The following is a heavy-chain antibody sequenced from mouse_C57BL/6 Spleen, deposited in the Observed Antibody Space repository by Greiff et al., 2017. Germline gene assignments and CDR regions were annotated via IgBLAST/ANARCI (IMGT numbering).Heavy chain of an antibody. D-gene: IGHD2-3*01. CDR1: GYTFTSYW. V-gene: IGHV1-50*01. CDR2: IDPSDSYT. Sequence: QVQLQQPGVELVKPGASVKLSCKASGYTFTSYWMQWVKQRPGQGLEWIGEIDPSDSYTNYNQKFKGKATLTVDTSSSTAYMQLSSLTSEDSAVYYCARKLLSRNYFDYWGQGTTLTVSS. CDR3: ARKLLSRNYFDY. J-gene: IGHJ2*01.